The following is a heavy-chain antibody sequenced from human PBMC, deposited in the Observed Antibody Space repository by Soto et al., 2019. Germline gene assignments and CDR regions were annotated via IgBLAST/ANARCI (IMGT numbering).Heavy chain of an antibody. V-gene: IGHV3-30-3*01. J-gene: IGHJ4*02. CDR2: ISYDGSNK. CDR1: GFTFSSYA. Sequence: QVQLVESGGGVVQPGRSLRLSCAASGFTFSSYAMHWVRQAPGKGLEWVAVISYDGSNKYYADSVKGRFTISRDNSKNKLYLQMNSLRAEDTAVYYCARDGGYYYDTSGYYCFDYWGQGTLVTVSS. D-gene: IGHD3-22*01. CDR3: ARDGGYYYDTSGYYCFDY.